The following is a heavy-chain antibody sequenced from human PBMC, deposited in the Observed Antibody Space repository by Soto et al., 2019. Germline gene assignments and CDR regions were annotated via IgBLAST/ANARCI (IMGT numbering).Heavy chain of an antibody. J-gene: IGHJ4*02. V-gene: IGHV4-30-4*01. CDR3: ARGPSGDKVDY. CDR1: AGTTSPAAYC. D-gene: IGHD7-27*01. CDR2: IYDGGTT. Sequence: QDLSLTSTVSAGTTSPAAYCWCWIRQSPDKGLEWIGHIYDGGTTYSSPSLKGRVTISADTSETQFSLKLNSVSAADTAVYYCARGPSGDKVDYWGQG.